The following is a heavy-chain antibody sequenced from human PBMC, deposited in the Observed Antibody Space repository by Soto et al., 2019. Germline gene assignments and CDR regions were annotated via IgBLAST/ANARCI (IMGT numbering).Heavy chain of an antibody. V-gene: IGHV4-34*01. CDR1: GGSFSGYY. CDR2: INHSGST. J-gene: IGHJ6*02. D-gene: IGHD3-3*01. CDR3: AHGDITVLGVATLGMGG. Sequence: SETLSLTCAVYGGSFSGYYWSWIRQPPGKGLEWIGEINHSGSTNYNPSLKSRVTISVDTSKNQFSLKLSSVTAADTAVDCCAHGDITVLGVATLGMGGWGQGATGPVSS.